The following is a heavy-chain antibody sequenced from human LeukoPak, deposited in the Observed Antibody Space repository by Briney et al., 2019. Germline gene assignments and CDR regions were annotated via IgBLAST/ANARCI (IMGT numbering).Heavy chain of an antibody. CDR3: ATTPYYYDSSGYWPRNRAFDI. CDR2: IYPGDSRI. J-gene: IGHJ3*02. D-gene: IGHD3-22*01. V-gene: IGHV5-51*04. CDR1: GHSFTDNW. Sequence: GDSLKISCQAFGHSFTDNWIGWVRHMPGKGLEWMGVIYPGDSRIRYNPSFQGQVTISADKPISTAYLQWSSLKASDTAMYYCATTPYYYDSSGYWPRNRAFDIWGQGTMVTVSS.